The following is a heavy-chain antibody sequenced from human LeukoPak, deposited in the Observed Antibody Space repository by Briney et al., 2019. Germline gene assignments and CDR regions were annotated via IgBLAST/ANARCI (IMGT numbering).Heavy chain of an antibody. V-gene: IGHV3-9*01. Sequence: GGSLRLSCAASGSTFDDYAMHWVRQAPGKGLEWVSGISWNSGSIGYADSVKGRFTISRDNAKNSLYLQMNSLRAEDTALYYCAKDMTGYRNAFDIWGQGTMVTVSS. J-gene: IGHJ3*02. CDR3: AKDMTGYRNAFDI. CDR2: ISWNSGSI. CDR1: GSTFDDYA. D-gene: IGHD1-14*01.